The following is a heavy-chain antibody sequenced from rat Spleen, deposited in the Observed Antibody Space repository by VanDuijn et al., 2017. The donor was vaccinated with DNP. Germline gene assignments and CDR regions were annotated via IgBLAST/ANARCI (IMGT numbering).Heavy chain of an antibody. CDR2: ISYDGSRT. D-gene: IGHD4-3*01. CDR3: ASLSGYDWFAY. CDR1: GFTFSDYA. V-gene: IGHV5-17*01. J-gene: IGHJ3*01. Sequence: EVQLVESGGDLVQPGRSLRLSCTASGFTFSDYAMAWVRQAPRRGLEWVATISYDGSRTNFRDSVKGRFSISRDDAKNTLYLQMDSLRSEDMATYYCASLSGYDWFAYWGQGTLVTVSS.